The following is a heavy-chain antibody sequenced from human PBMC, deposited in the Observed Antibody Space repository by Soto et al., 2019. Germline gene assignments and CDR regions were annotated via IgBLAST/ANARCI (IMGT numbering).Heavy chain of an antibody. Sequence: GGSLRLSCEASGFIFSTTDMSWVRQAPGKGLEWVSTIYGDGRTTYYADSVRGRFSISRDNSKNMVYLQMDSLRVDDTAIYYCVKNSGWFNSWGQGSLVTVSS. CDR3: VKNSGWFNS. D-gene: IGHD3-10*01. CDR1: GFIFSTTD. V-gene: IGHV3-23*01. CDR2: IYGDGRTT. J-gene: IGHJ5*01.